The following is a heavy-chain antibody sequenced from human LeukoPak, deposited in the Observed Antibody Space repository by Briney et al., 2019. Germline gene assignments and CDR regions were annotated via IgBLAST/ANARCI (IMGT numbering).Heavy chain of an antibody. CDR1: GFTFDDYA. CDR3: AKDRRGSYYYYYYMDV. D-gene: IGHD1-26*01. Sequence: GGSLRLSCAASGFTFDDYAMHWVRQAPGKGLEWVSLISWDGGSTYYADSVKGRFTISRDNSKNSLYLQMNSLRAEDTALYYCAKDRRGSYYYYYYMDVWGKGTTVTVS. CDR2: ISWDGGST. J-gene: IGHJ6*03. V-gene: IGHV3-43D*03.